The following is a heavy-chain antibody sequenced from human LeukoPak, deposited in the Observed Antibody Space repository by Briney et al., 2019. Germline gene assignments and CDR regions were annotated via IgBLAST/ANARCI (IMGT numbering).Heavy chain of an antibody. V-gene: IGHV3-48*02. CDR3: ARGRGSGRWLDY. CDR1: GLTFSDYN. CDR2: IGSSGGTT. D-gene: IGHD3-10*01. Sequence: GGSLRLSCAASGLTFSDYNMNWVRQAPGKGLEWLSYIGSSGGTTYYADSVKGRFTISRDNAKNSLYLQMNSLRDEDTAVYYCARGRGSGRWLDYWGQGNLVTVSS. J-gene: IGHJ4*02.